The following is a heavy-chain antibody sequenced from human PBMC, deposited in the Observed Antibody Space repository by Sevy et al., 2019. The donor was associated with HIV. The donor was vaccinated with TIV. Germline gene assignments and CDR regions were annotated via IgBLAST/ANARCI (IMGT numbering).Heavy chain of an antibody. CDR1: GFTFSYAW. CDR2: IKSRPDGGTT. J-gene: IGHJ6*02. CDR3: STDPIIVLLVTDGMDV. V-gene: IGHV3-15*01. D-gene: IGHD2-8*01. Sequence: GGSLRLSCVASGFTFSYAWMSWVRQAPGKGLEWVGRIKSRPDGGTTDYAAPVKGRFTISRDDSKNTLYLQMNSLKTEATGVYYCSTDPIIVLLVTDGMDVWGQGTTVTVSS.